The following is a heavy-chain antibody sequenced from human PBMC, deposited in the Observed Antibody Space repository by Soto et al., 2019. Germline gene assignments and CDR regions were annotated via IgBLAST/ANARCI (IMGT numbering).Heavy chain of an antibody. V-gene: IGHV1-69*12. Sequence: QVQVVQSGAEVKKPGSSVKVSCKASGGSFSNYGISWVRQAPGQRLEWMGGIIPVFGTPHYAQKFQDRVTITADESTSTVYMEVSSLTSEDTAVYDCARGDATKIIVTTYYGLDVWGQGTTVTVSS. CDR3: ARGDATKIIVTTYYGLDV. CDR2: IIPVFGTP. D-gene: IGHD3-22*01. J-gene: IGHJ6*02. CDR1: GGSFSNYG.